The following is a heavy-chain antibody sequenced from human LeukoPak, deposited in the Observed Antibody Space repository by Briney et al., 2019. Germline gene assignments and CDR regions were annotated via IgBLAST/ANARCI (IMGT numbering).Heavy chain of an antibody. CDR1: GGSISSGDYY. Sequence: PSETLSLTCTVSGGSISSGDYYWSWIRQPPGKGLEWIGYIYYSGSTYYNPSLKSRVTIPVDTSKNQFSLKLSSVTAADTAVYYCARGAGSGDTRDYWGQGTLVTVSS. CDR2: IYYSGST. V-gene: IGHV4-30-4*01. D-gene: IGHD3-9*01. J-gene: IGHJ4*02. CDR3: ARGAGSGDTRDY.